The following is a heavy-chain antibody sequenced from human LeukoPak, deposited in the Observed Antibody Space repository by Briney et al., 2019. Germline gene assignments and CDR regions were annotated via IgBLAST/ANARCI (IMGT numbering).Heavy chain of an antibody. CDR3: APTPNWNEPGFDY. V-gene: IGHV3-23*01. Sequence: GGSLRLSCAASGFTFSSYAMSWVRQAPGKGLEWVSAISGSGGSTYYADSVKGRFTIPRDNSKNTLYLQMNSLRAEDTAVYYCAPTPNWNEPGFDYWGQGTLVTVSS. D-gene: IGHD1-1*01. J-gene: IGHJ4*02. CDR1: GFTFSSYA. CDR2: ISGSGGST.